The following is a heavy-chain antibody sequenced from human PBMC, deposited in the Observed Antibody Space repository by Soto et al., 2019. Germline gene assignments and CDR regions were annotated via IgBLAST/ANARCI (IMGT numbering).Heavy chain of an antibody. V-gene: IGHV5-51*01. D-gene: IGHD2-21*02. CDR1: GYSFTSYW. Sequence: GESLKISCKGSGYSFTSYWIGWVRQMPGKGLEWMGIIYPGDSDTRYSPSFQGQVTISADKSISTAYLQWSSLKASDTAMYYCARLLFPPFPVDCGGDCYPEYFQHWGQGTLVTVSS. CDR2: IYPGDSDT. J-gene: IGHJ1*01. CDR3: ARLLFPPFPVDCGGDCYPEYFQH.